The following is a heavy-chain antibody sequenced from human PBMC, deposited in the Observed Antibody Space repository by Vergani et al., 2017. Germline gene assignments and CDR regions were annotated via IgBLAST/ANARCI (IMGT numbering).Heavy chain of an antibody. CDR3: ARGGYCSSTSCHRPGSWFDP. Sequence: EVQLVQSGAEVKKPGESLKISCKGSGYSFTSYWIGWVRQMPGKGLEWMGIIYPGVSDTRYSPSFQGQVTISADKSISTAYLQWSSLKASDTAMYYCARGGYCSSTSCHRPGSWFDPWGQGTLVTVSS. J-gene: IGHJ5*02. D-gene: IGHD2-2*02. CDR2: IYPGVSDT. CDR1: GYSFTSYW. V-gene: IGHV5-51*01.